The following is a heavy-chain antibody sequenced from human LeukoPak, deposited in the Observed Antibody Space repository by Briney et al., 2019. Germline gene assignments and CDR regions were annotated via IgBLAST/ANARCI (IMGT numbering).Heavy chain of an antibody. CDR1: GYTFTGYY. Sequence: GASVKVSCKASGYTFTGYYMHWVRLAPGQGLEWMGWINPNSGGTNYAQKFQGRVTMTRDTSISTAYMELSRLRSDDTAVYYCARDPIAAAGARTYYYYGMDVWGQGTTVTVSS. D-gene: IGHD6-13*01. CDR3: ARDPIAAAGARTYYYYGMDV. J-gene: IGHJ6*02. V-gene: IGHV1-2*02. CDR2: INPNSGGT.